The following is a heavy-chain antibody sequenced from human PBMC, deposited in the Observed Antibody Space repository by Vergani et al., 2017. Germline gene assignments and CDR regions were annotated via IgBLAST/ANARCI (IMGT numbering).Heavy chain of an antibody. V-gene: IGHV4-31*03. CDR3: ARMGGYDEGDAFRIGYFDS. CDR1: GDSISSGDYY. Sequence: QVQLQESGPGLVKPSQTLSLTCSVSGDSISSGDYYWNWIRQHPGKGLEWIGYIYSTGSTHQNPSLRRRINMSVDTSKNQFSLKLNFVTAADTAIYYCARMGGYDEGDAFRIGYFDSWGPGILVTVSS. D-gene: IGHD3-22*01. CDR2: IYSTGST. J-gene: IGHJ4*02.